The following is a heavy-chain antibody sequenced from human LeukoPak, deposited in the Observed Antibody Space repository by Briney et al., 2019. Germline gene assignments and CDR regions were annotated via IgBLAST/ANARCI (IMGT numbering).Heavy chain of an antibody. Sequence: SVKVSCKASGGTFSSYAISWVRQAPGQGLEWMGRIIPILGIANYAQKFQGRVTITADKSTSTAYMELSSLRSEDTAVYYCAREESVVPSGFDYWGQETLVTVSS. CDR3: AREESVVPSGFDY. D-gene: IGHD3-22*01. J-gene: IGHJ4*02. CDR1: GGTFSSYA. CDR2: IIPILGIA. V-gene: IGHV1-69*04.